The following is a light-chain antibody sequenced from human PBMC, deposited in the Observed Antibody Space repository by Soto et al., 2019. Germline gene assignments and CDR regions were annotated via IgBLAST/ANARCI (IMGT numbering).Light chain of an antibody. Sequence: DIQLTQSPSSLSASVGDGVTITCLASQSISTSLNWYQQKPGRAANLLIFTSSTLERGVPSRFSVSGSGTDFALTISNVQPEDLATDFCQQSHSIRPWKFGQGTKVDIK. CDR1: QSISTS. V-gene: IGKV1-39*01. J-gene: IGKJ1*01. CDR3: QQSHSIRPWK. CDR2: TSS.